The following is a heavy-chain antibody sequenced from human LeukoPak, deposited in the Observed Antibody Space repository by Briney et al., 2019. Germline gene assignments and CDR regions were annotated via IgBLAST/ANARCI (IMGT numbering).Heavy chain of an antibody. V-gene: IGHV1-2*02. CDR3: ARGYCRGGSCYDGWFDP. Sequence: ASVKVSCKASGYTFTGYYMHWVRQAPGPGLEWMGWINPNSGGTNYAQNFQGRVTMTRDTSISTAYMVLSRLRSDDTAVYYCARGYCRGGSCYDGWFDPWGQGTLVTVSS. J-gene: IGHJ5*02. CDR1: GYTFTGYY. D-gene: IGHD2-15*01. CDR2: INPNSGGT.